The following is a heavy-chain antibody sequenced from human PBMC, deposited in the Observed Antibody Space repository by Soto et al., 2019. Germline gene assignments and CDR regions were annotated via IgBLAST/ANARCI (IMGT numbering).Heavy chain of an antibody. CDR2: IDPSDSQT. V-gene: IGHV5-10-1*01. CDR1: GYSFAGYW. D-gene: IGHD6-13*01. CDR3: ARQRYDSGTGPNYPYAFDS. Sequence: PGESLKISCKGSGYSFAGYWISWVRQKPGKGLEWMGRIDPSDSQTYYSPSFRGHVTISVTKSITTVFLQWSSLRASDTAMYYCARQRYDSGTGPNYPYAFDSWGQGTPVTVSS. J-gene: IGHJ4*02.